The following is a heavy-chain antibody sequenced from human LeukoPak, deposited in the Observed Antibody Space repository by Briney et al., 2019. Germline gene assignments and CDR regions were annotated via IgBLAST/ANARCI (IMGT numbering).Heavy chain of an antibody. CDR2: ISGSGGSS. V-gene: IGHV3-23*01. CDR1: GFTFSSYA. Sequence: GGSLRLSCAAPGFTFSSYATIWVRQAPGKRLEWVSVISGSGGSSYYADSVKGRFTISRDNSKNTLNLKMNSLRADDRAVYYWARARPGYGSGSYYPQENFDIWGQGTMVTVSS. J-gene: IGHJ3*02. D-gene: IGHD3-10*01. CDR3: ARARPGYGSGSYYPQENFDI.